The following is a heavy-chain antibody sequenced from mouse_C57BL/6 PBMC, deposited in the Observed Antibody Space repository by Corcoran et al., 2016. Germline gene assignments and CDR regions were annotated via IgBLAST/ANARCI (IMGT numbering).Heavy chain of an antibody. CDR3: ASARTGTGYAMDY. CDR2: INPNNGGT. CDR1: GDTFTDYY. D-gene: IGHD4-1*01. V-gene: IGHV1-26*01. Sequence: EVQLQQSGPELVKPADSVKISCKASGDTFTDYYMNWVKQSHGKSLEWIGDINPNNGGTSYNQKFKGKATLTVDKSSSTAYMEHRSLTSEDSAVYYCASARTGTGYAMDYWGQGTSVTVSS. J-gene: IGHJ4*01.